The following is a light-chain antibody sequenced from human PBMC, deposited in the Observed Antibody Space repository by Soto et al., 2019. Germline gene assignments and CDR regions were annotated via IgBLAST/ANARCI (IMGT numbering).Light chain of an antibody. CDR1: QGISSA. Sequence: AIQLTQSPSSLSASVGDRVTITCRASQGISSALAWYQQKPGKAPKLLIYDASSLESGVPSRFSGSGSGTDFTLTISSLQHEDFATYYCQQFNSYPMRVTFGQGTRLEIK. CDR2: DAS. CDR3: QQFNSYPMRVT. J-gene: IGKJ5*01. V-gene: IGKV1-13*02.